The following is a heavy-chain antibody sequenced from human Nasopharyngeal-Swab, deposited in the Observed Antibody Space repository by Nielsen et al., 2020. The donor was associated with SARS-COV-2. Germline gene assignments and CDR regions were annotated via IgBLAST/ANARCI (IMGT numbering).Heavy chain of an antibody. CDR3: ARVVAVAGTRRYFDY. CDR2: IYYSGST. Sequence: RQAPGKGLEWIGSIYYSGSTYYNPSLKSRVTISVDTSKNQFSLKLSSVTAADTAVYYCARVVAVAGTRRYFDYWGQGTLVTVSS. D-gene: IGHD6-19*01. V-gene: IGHV4-39*01. J-gene: IGHJ4*02.